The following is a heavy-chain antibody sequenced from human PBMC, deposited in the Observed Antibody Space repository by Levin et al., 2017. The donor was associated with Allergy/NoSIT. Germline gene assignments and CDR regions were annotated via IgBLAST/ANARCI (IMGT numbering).Heavy chain of an antibody. D-gene: IGHD6-13*01. V-gene: IGHV4-34*01. CDR1: GGSFSGYY. Sequence: SSQTLSLTCAVYGGSFSGYYWSWIRQPPGKGLEWIGEINHSGSTNYNPSLKSRVTISVDTSKNQFSLKLSSVTAADTAVYYCASLIAAAGIRSSDYYYYMDVWGKGTTVTVSS. CDR2: INHSGST. J-gene: IGHJ6*03. CDR3: ASLIAAAGIRSSDYYYYMDV.